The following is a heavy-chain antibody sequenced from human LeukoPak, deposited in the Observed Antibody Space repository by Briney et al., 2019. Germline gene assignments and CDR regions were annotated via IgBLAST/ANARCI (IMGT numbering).Heavy chain of an antibody. CDR1: GFSFNKNG. Sequence: GGSLRLSCTASGFSFNKNGMHWVRQAPGEGLEWVSYIRKDGSDKYYADSVKGRFTISRDDSKNTVYLQMNSLRGEDTAVYYCAKDSHWSQDYWGQGTLVSVSS. CDR3: AKDSHWSQDY. V-gene: IGHV3-30*02. J-gene: IGHJ4*02. CDR2: IRKDGSDK. D-gene: IGHD2-8*02.